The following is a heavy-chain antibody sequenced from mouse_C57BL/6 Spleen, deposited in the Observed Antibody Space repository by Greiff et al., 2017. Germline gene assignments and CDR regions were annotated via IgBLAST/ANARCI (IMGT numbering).Heavy chain of an antibody. CDR3: ARGETPYYAMDY. V-gene: IGHV5-16*01. CDR1: GFTFSDYY. J-gene: IGHJ4*01. Sequence: EVMLVESEGGLVQPGSSMKLSCTASGFTFSDYYMAWVRQVPEKGLEWVANINYDGSSTYYLDSLKSRFIISRDNAKNILYLQMSSLKSEDTATYYCARGETPYYAMDYWGQGTSVTVSS. CDR2: INYDGSST.